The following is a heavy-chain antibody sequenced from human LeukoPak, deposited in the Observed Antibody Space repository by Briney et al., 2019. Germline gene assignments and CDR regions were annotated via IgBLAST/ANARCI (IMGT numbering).Heavy chain of an antibody. Sequence: GSLRLSCAASGFTFSSYGMHWVRQAPGKGLEWVAVISYDGSNKYYADSVKGRFTISRDNSKNTLYLQMNSLRAEDTAVYYCAREGVVPAASTFDYWGQGTLVTVSS. CDR1: GFTFSSYG. J-gene: IGHJ4*02. D-gene: IGHD2-2*01. V-gene: IGHV3-30*03. CDR3: AREGVVPAASTFDY. CDR2: ISYDGSNK.